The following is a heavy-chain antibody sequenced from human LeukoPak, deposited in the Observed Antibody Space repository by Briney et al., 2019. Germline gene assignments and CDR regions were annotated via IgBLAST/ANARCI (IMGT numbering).Heavy chain of an antibody. CDR1: AASISSRNYY. CDR3: AIRGFCSSSSCLNWFDP. J-gene: IGHJ5*02. CDR2: IYYSGST. D-gene: IGHD2-2*03. V-gene: IGHV4-39*01. Sequence: SETLSLTCTVSAASISSRNYYWGWIRQPPGKGLEWIGSIYYSGSTYYNPSLKSRVTISVDSSKNQFSLKLSSVTAADTAVYYCAIRGFCSSSSCLNWFDPWGQGALVTVSS.